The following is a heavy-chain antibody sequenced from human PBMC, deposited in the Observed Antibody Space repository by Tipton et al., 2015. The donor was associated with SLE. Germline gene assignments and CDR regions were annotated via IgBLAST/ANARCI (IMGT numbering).Heavy chain of an antibody. Sequence: SLRLSCAASGFTFSSYAMHWVRQAPGKGLEWVAVISYDGSNKYYADSVKGRFTISRDNSKNTLYLQMNSLRAEDTAVYYCARDLSSTQYCSGGSCYPDYWAQGTLVTVSS. J-gene: IGHJ4*02. CDR1: GFTFSSYA. CDR3: ARDLSSTQYCSGGSCYPDY. V-gene: IGHV3-30*04. CDR2: ISYDGSNK. D-gene: IGHD2-15*01.